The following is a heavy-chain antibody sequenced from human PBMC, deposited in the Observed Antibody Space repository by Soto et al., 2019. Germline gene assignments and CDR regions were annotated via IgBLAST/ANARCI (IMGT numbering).Heavy chain of an antibody. CDR3: ARAGINWFDP. J-gene: IGHJ5*02. Sequence: QVQLMQSGAEVKNPGASVKVSCKASGYIFTSYHMHWVRQAPGQGLEWMGIINPSGGSTDYAQKFQGRVTMTSDTSTSTVYMELTTLRSEDTAVYYCARAGINWFDPWGQGTLVIVSS. D-gene: IGHD6-13*01. CDR1: GYIFTSYH. V-gene: IGHV1-46*01. CDR2: INPSGGST.